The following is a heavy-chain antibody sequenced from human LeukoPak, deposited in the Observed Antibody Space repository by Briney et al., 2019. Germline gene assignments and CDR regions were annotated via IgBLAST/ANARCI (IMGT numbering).Heavy chain of an antibody. Sequence: GGSLRLSCAASGFAFSSYSMNWVRQAPGKGLEWVSSISSSSSYIYYADSVKGRFTISRDNAKNSLYLQMNSLRAEDTAVYYCARDFYDSSGYLDYWGQGTLVTVSS. D-gene: IGHD3-22*01. CDR2: ISSSSSYI. CDR1: GFAFSSYS. J-gene: IGHJ4*02. V-gene: IGHV3-21*01. CDR3: ARDFYDSSGYLDY.